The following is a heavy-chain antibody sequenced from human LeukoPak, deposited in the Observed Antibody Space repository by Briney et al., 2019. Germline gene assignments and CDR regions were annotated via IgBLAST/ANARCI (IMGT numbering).Heavy chain of an antibody. CDR1: GFTVSSNY. CDR2: IYSGGNT. J-gene: IGHJ4*02. Sequence: GGSLRLSCAASGFTVSSNYMTWVRQAPGKGLEWVSFIYSGGNTYYADSVKGRFTISRDNSKNTLYLQMNSLRAEDTAVYYCTRVGYSSGWAFDYWGQGTLVTVSS. CDR3: TRVGYSSGWAFDY. D-gene: IGHD6-19*01. V-gene: IGHV3-66*01.